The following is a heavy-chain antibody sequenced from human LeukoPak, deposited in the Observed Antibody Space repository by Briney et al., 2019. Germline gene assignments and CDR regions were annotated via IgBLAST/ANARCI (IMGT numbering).Heavy chain of an antibody. CDR2: ISYDGSNK. J-gene: IGHJ4*02. D-gene: IGHD4-11*01. V-gene: IGHV3-30-3*01. CDR3: ARATTVTTDASWVY. CDR1: GFTFSSYT. Sequence: GGSLRLSCAASGFTFSSYTMHWVRQPPGKGLEWVAVISYDGSNKYYADSVKGRFTISRDHAKNSLYLQMNSLRAEDTAVYYCARATTVTTDASWVYWGQGTLVTVSS.